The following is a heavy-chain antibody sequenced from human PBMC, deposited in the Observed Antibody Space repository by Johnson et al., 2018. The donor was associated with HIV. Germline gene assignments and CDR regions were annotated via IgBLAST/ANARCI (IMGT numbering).Heavy chain of an antibody. CDR3: AKDGRYSYGYGAFDI. V-gene: IGHV3-9*01. D-gene: IGHD5-18*01. J-gene: IGHJ3*02. CDR1: GFTFDDYV. CDR2: ISWNSGSI. Sequence: VQLVESGGGLVQPGRSLRLSCAASGFTFDDYVMHWVRQAPGKGLEWVSGISWNSGSIGYADSVKGRFTVSRDNSENTLFLQMNSLRAEDTAVYYCAKDGRYSYGYGAFDIWGQGTMVTVSS.